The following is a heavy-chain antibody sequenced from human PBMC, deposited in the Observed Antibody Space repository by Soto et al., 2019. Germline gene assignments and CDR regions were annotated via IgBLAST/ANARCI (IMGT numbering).Heavy chain of an antibody. CDR3: AKGGRQWLVTSDFNY. D-gene: IGHD6-19*01. J-gene: IGHJ4*02. CDR2: ISSSSSYI. Sequence: GGSLRLSCAASGFTFSSYSMNWVRQAPGKGLERVSSISSSSSYIYYADSVKGRFTISRDNAKNTVSLEMTSLRAEDTAVYYCAKGGRQWLVTSDFNYWGQGALVTVSS. V-gene: IGHV3-21*01. CDR1: GFTFSSYS.